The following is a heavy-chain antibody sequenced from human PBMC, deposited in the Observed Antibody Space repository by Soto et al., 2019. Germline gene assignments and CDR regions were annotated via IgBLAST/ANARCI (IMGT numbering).Heavy chain of an antibody. D-gene: IGHD1-26*01. CDR3: GRDGAVGYGLGWFDP. J-gene: IGHJ5*01. CDR1: GDSISRGGYY. Sequence: QVQLQESGPGLVKPSQTLSLTCSVSGDSISRGGYYYNWIRKLPGKGLEWIGYIYHSGSTNYNPSLLRRVTISAPTSKNPLALELTSVSAADKAVYYCGRDGAVGYGLGWFDPWGQGTLVTVSS. CDR2: IYHSGST. V-gene: IGHV4-31*03.